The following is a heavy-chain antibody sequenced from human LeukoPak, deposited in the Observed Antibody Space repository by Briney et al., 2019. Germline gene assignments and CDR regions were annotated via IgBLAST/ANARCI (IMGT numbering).Heavy chain of an antibody. V-gene: IGHV3-23*01. Sequence: GGSLRLSCAASGFTFSSYAMSWVRQAPGKGLEWVSAISGSGGSTYYADSVKGRFTISRDNSKNTLYLQMNSLRAEDTAVYYCAKEFMITFGGVIPCFDYWGQGTLVAVSS. CDR1: GFTFSSYA. CDR3: AKEFMITFGGVIPCFDY. J-gene: IGHJ4*02. CDR2: ISGSGGST. D-gene: IGHD3-16*02.